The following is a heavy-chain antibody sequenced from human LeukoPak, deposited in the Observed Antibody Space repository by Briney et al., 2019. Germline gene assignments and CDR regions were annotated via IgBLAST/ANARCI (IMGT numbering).Heavy chain of an antibody. D-gene: IGHD3-16*01. CDR2: ISGSGVST. J-gene: IGHJ4*02. V-gene: IGHV3-23*01. CDR3: AKNWGIYYSFDY. Sequence: GSLRLSCAASGFTFNNYAMNWVRQAPGKGLEWVSGISGSGVSTYYADSVKGRFTVSRDNSKNTLYLQMSSLSAEDTAVYYCAKNWGIYYSFDYWGQGTLVTVSS. CDR1: GFTFNNYA.